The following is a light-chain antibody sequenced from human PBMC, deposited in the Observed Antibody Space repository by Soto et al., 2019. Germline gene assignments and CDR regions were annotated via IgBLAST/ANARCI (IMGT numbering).Light chain of an antibody. CDR3: QESYTPLWT. J-gene: IGKJ1*01. CDR2: TTS. CDR1: QSISSW. V-gene: IGKV1-39*01. Sequence: DIQLTRSTSTRSASLGDRVTISGRVSQSISSWLAWYQQKPGRAPRLVIYTTSSLQSGVPSKFSGSASGTAFTLAIRSLQPEDFPTYYCQESYTPLWTFGQGTKVDI.